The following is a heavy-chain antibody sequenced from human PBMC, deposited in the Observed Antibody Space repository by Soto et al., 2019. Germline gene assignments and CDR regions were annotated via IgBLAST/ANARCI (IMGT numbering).Heavy chain of an antibody. CDR1: GGSFSGYY. CDR2: INHSGST. CDR3: ARISWIAAADP. D-gene: IGHD6-13*01. V-gene: IGHV4-34*01. J-gene: IGHJ5*02. Sequence: SETLSLTCAVYGGSFSGYYWSWIRQPPGKGLEWIGEINHSGSTNYNPSLKSRVTISVDTSKNQFSLKLSSVTAADTAVYYCARISWIAAADPWGQGTLVTVSS.